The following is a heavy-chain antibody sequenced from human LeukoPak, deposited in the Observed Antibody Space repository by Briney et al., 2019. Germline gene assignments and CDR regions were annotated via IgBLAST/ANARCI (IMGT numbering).Heavy chain of an antibody. CDR2: IYHSGST. D-gene: IGHD2-21*01. V-gene: IGHV4-30-2*01. CDR3: ARDVEN. CDR1: GGSISSGGYY. J-gene: IGHJ4*02. Sequence: SETLSLTCAVSGGSISSGGYYWSWIRQPPGKGLEWIGYIYHSGSTYYNPSLKSRVTISVDRPKNQFSLKLSSVTAADTAVYYCARDVENWGQGTLATVSS.